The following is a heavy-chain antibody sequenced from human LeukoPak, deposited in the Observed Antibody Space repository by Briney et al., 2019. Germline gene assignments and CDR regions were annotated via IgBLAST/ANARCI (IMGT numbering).Heavy chain of an antibody. J-gene: IGHJ3*02. CDR2: IIPIFGTA. V-gene: IGHV1-69*05. CDR1: GGTLSSYA. Sequence: ASVKVSCKASGGTLSSYAISWVRQAPGQGLEWMGRIIPIFGTANYAQKFQGRVTITTDESTSTAYMELSSLRSEDTAVYYCARGSYGSGSYYDAFDIWGQGTMVTVSS. CDR3: ARGSYGSGSYYDAFDI. D-gene: IGHD3-10*01.